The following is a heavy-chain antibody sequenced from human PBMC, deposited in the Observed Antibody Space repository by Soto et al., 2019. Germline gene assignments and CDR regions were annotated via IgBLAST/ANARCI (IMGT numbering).Heavy chain of an antibody. CDR3: ARGGLLPDY. Sequence: QLQLQESGSGLVKPSQTLSLTCAVSGGSTSSGGYSWSWLRQPPGKGLEWIGYISHSGSTYYNPSLKSRVTISVDTSKNRFSLRLSYVTAADTAVYYCARGGLLPDYWGQGTLVTVSS. CDR1: GGSTSSGGYS. V-gene: IGHV4-30-2*01. CDR2: ISHSGST. D-gene: IGHD6-19*01. J-gene: IGHJ4*02.